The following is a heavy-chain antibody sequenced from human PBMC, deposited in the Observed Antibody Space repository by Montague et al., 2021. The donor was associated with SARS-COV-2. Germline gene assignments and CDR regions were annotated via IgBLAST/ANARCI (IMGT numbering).Heavy chain of an antibody. D-gene: IGHD3-10*01. V-gene: IGHV4-31*03. Sequence: TLSLTCTVSGGSISSGGYYWSWIRQHPGKGLEWIAYIFCSGSTYYNPSLKSRVSISIDTSKKQFSLKLSSVTAADTAVYYCARDLRGAFDVWGQGTMVTVSS. CDR3: ARDLRGAFDV. CDR1: GGSISSGGYY. CDR2: IFCSGST. J-gene: IGHJ3*01.